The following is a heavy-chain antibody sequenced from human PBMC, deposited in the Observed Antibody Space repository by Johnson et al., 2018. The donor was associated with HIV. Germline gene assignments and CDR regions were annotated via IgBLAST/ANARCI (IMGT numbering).Heavy chain of an antibody. D-gene: IGHD3-10*01. CDR3: ATRPGGDGSHEVGFDI. J-gene: IGHJ3*02. Sequence: EVQLVESGGGLVKPGGSLRLSCAASGFTFSNAWMSWVRQAPWKGLEWVGRIKSKTDGGTTDYAAPVKGRLTISRDDSKNTLYLQMNSLKIEDTAVYYCATRPGGDGSHEVGFDIWGQGTMVTVSS. V-gene: IGHV3-15*01. CDR1: GFTFSNAW. CDR2: IKSKTDGGTT.